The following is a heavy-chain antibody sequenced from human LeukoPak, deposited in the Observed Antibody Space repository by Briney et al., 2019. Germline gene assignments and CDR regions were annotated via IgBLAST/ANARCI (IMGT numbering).Heavy chain of an antibody. Sequence: ASVKVSCKASGYTFTGYYMHWVRQAPGQGLEWMGRINPNSSGTNYAQKFQGRVTMTRDTSISTAYMELSRLRSDDTAVYYCAREEQQLAYNDYWGQGTLVIVSS. CDR3: AREEQQLAYNDY. D-gene: IGHD6-13*01. CDR1: GYTFTGYY. V-gene: IGHV1-2*06. CDR2: INPNSSGT. J-gene: IGHJ4*02.